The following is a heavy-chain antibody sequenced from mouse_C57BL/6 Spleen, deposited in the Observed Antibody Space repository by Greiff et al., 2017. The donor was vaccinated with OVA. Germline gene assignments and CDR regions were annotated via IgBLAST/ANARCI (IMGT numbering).Heavy chain of an antibody. Sequence: VQLKQSGPELVKPGASVKISCKASGYSFTDYNMNWVKQSNGKSLEWIGVINPNNGTTSYNQKFKGKATLTVYQSSSTAYMQLNSLTSEYSAVYDCARSDYYYPWFAYWGKGTLVTVSA. J-gene: IGHJ3*01. CDR2: INPNNGTT. CDR3: ARSDYYYPWFAY. CDR1: GYSFTDYN. D-gene: IGHD1-1*01. V-gene: IGHV1-39*01.